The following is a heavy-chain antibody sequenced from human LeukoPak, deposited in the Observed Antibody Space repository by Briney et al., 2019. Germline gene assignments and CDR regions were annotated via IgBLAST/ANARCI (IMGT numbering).Heavy chain of an antibody. CDR2: ISYDGNNI. Sequence: GGSLRLSCAASGFIFRTYNIHWVRQAPGKGLEWMAVISYDGNNIFYADSVKGRFTISRDSSRNTLYLQMSSLRPEDTALYYCAREHNSGWFDYWGQGTLVPVSS. CDR3: AREHNSGWFDY. V-gene: IGHV3-30-3*01. D-gene: IGHD3-22*01. J-gene: IGHJ5*01. CDR1: GFIFRTYN.